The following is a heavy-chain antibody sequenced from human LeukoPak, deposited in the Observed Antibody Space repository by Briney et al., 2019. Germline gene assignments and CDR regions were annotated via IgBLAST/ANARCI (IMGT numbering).Heavy chain of an antibody. Sequence: PGGSLRLSCAASGFTFGSYWMSWVRQAPGKGLEWVAHIKQDGSEKYYVDSVTGRFTISRDNAKHSLYLQMNSLRAEDTAVYYCARDTDSSGWYGGYFDYWGQGTLVTVSS. CDR1: GFTFGSYW. V-gene: IGHV3-7*01. CDR2: IKQDGSEK. D-gene: IGHD6-19*01. CDR3: ARDTDSSGWYGGYFDY. J-gene: IGHJ4*02.